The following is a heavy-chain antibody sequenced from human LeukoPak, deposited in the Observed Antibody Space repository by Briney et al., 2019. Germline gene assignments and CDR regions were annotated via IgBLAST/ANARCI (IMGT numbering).Heavy chain of an antibody. CDR3: EGGDYGDYDY. J-gene: IGHJ4*02. CDR1: GFTFSDYY. CDR2: ISSSGSTI. D-gene: IGHD4-17*01. Sequence: GESLKISCAASGFTFSDYYMSWIRQAPGKGLEWVSYISSSGSTIYYADSVKGRFTISRDNAKNSLYLQMNSLRAEDTAVYYCEGGDYGDYDYWGQGTLVTVSS. V-gene: IGHV3-11*01.